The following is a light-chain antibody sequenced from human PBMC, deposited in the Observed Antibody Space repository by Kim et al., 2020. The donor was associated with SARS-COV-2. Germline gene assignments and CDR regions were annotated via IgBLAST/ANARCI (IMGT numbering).Light chain of an antibody. Sequence: DIQMTQSPSSLSASVGDRVTITCRASQGIDNYLAWFQQKPGKAPKLLISGASTLQSGVPSRFSGSGSGTDFTLTIRSLQSEDVATYYCQKYNSAPWTFGQGTRVEIK. CDR1: QGIDNY. V-gene: IGKV1-27*01. CDR3: QKYNSAPWT. J-gene: IGKJ1*01. CDR2: GAS.